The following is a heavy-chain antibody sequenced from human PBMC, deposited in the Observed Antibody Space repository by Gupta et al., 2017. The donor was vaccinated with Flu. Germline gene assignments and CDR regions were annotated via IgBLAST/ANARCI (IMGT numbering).Heavy chain of an antibody. V-gene: IGHV3-74*01. D-gene: IGHD5-24*01. J-gene: IGHJ6*02. CDR3: ARMTTSEYYYAMDV. CDR1: GFTFSSYW. CDR2: IISDWSYA. Sequence: EVQLVESGGGLVQPGGSLRLSCAASGFTFSSYWMHWVRQAPGKGLVGVARIISDWSYAKYADSVRGRFTISRDNANNTLYLQMNRLRSDDTAVYYCARMTTSEYYYAMDVWGRGTTVTVSS.